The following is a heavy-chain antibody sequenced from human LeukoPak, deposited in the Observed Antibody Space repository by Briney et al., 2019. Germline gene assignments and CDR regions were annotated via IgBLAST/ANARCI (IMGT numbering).Heavy chain of an antibody. V-gene: IGHV3-48*01. CDR2: ISSSSSTI. J-gene: IGHJ6*02. CDR1: GFTFSSYS. Sequence: GGSLRLSCADSGFTFSSYSMSWGRPAPGKGLGWVSYISSSSSTIYYADSVKGRFTISRDNAKNSLYLQMNSLRAEDTAVYYCARKVQLWLDYYGMDVWGQGTTVTVSS. CDR3: ARKVQLWLDYYGMDV. D-gene: IGHD5-18*01.